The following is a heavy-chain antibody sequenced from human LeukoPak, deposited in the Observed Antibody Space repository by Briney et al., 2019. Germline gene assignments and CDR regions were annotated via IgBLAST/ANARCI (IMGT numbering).Heavy chain of an antibody. D-gene: IGHD3-22*01. CDR2: ISSSSSYI. V-gene: IGHV3-21*01. CDR1: GFTLSSYD. J-gene: IGHJ4*02. Sequence: GGSLRLSCAASGFTLSSYDMNWVRQAPGKGLEWVSSISSSSSYIYYADSVKGRFTISRDNAKNSLYLQMNSLRAKDTAVYYCAREEGSYYYNSSGLYWGQGTLVTVSS. CDR3: AREEGSYYYNSSGLY.